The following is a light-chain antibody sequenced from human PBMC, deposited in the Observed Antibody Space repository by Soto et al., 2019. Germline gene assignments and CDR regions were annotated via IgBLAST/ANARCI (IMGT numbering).Light chain of an antibody. CDR1: SSDVGGYNY. CDR2: DVS. V-gene: IGLV2-14*01. J-gene: IGLJ2*01. Sequence: QSVLTQPASVSGSPGQSITISCTGTSSDVGGYNYVSWYQQHPGKAPKLMIYDVSNRPSGVSNRFSGSKSGNTASLTISGLQAEDEADYYCSSYTVSGTVLFGGGTKLTVL. CDR3: SSYTVSGTVL.